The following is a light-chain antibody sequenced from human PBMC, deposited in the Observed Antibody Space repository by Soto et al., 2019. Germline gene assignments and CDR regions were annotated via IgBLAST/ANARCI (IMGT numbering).Light chain of an antibody. CDR1: RSIRSN. Sequence: EILMTQSPAILSVSPGERATLSCRASRSIRSNLAWYQHKSGQAPRLLIFGASTRATGIPARFSGSGSGTEFTLTISSLQSEDFAVYYCQHYNETPLTFGGGTKVEIK. V-gene: IGKV3-15*01. CDR3: QHYNETPLT. J-gene: IGKJ4*01. CDR2: GAS.